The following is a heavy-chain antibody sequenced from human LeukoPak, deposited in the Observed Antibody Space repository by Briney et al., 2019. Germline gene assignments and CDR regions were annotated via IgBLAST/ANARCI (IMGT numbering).Heavy chain of an antibody. CDR2: SNDSGGT. V-gene: IGHV4-34*01. J-gene: IGHJ6*03. D-gene: IGHD1-26*01. CDR1: GGTFSGYY. CDR3: ARLSVKVGAALEYYYYYMDV. Sequence: SETLSLTCAVYGGTFSGYYWSWIRQPPGKRLEWGGESNDSGGTNYNPSLKSRVTISADKSKNQVSLKLTSVTAADTAVYYCARLSVKVGAALEYYYYYMDVWGQGTTVTVSS.